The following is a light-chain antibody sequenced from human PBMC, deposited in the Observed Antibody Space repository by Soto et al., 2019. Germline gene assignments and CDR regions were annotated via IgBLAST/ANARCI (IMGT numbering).Light chain of an antibody. CDR2: ESS. J-gene: IGKJ5*01. CDR3: QHFKSFPIT. CDR1: QGISTL. Sequence: AIQLTQSASSLSASVGDRFTMTCRSSQGISTLLAWYQQKPGKAPKVLIYESSLLQSGVPSRFSGSGSGTDFTLTISSLQPEDFATYYCQHFKSFPITFGQGTRLEIK. V-gene: IGKV1-13*02.